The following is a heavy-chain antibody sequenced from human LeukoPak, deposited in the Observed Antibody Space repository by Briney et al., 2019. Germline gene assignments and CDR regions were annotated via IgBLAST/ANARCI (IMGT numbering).Heavy chain of an antibody. V-gene: IGHV3-21*01. CDR1: GFTFSDYS. Sequence: PGGSLRLSCAASGFTFSDYSMNWVRQAPGKGLEWVSSISSSSSYIYYADSVKGRFTISRDNAENSLYLQMSSLRAEDTAVYYCAREYTAMAYDYWGQGNLVTVSS. CDR2: ISSSSSYI. J-gene: IGHJ4*02. D-gene: IGHD5-18*01. CDR3: AREYTAMAYDY.